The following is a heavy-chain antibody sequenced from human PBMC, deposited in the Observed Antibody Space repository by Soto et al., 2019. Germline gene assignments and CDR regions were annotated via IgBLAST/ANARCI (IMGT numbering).Heavy chain of an antibody. CDR2: ISYDGSNK. Sequence: QVQLVESGGGVVQPGRSLRLSCAASGFTFSSYGMHWVRQAPGKGLEWVAVISYDGSNKYYADSVKGRFTISRDNSKNTLHLQMNSLRAEDTAVYYCAKVRFAVTLHPVYAFDIWGQGTMVTVSS. CDR1: GFTFSSYG. V-gene: IGHV3-30*18. J-gene: IGHJ3*02. CDR3: AKVRFAVTLHPVYAFDI. D-gene: IGHD2-21*01.